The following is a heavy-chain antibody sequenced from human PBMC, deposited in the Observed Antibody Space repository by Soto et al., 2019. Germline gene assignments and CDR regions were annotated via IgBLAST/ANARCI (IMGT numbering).Heavy chain of an antibody. CDR3: ARGDPAVTTTSSYYYMDF. D-gene: IGHD4-17*01. J-gene: IGHJ6*03. V-gene: IGHV3-33*01. CDR2: MYHDGSRE. Sequence: GGSPRLSCVASGFTFCNYGIHWVRQDPGKGLEWVAVMYHDGSREYYADSVKGRFTISRDNSEKTLYLQMSSLRVEDTAVYFCARGDPAVTTTSSYYYMDFWGTGTTVTVSS. CDR1: GFTFCNYG.